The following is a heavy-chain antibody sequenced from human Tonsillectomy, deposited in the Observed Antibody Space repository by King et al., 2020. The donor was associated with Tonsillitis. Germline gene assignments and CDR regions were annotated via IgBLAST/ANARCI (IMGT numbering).Heavy chain of an antibody. D-gene: IGHD3-10*01. V-gene: IGHV3-9*01. Sequence: VQLVESGGGLVQPGRSLRLSCAASGFTFDDYAMHWVRQAPGKGLEWVSGISWNSGSIGYADSVKGRFTISRDNAKNSLYLQMNSLRAVDTALYYCAKSARGGLSRGLAPINYFDYWGQGTLVTVSS. CDR3: AKSARGGLSRGLAPINYFDY. CDR1: GFTFDDYA. CDR2: ISWNSGSI. J-gene: IGHJ4*02.